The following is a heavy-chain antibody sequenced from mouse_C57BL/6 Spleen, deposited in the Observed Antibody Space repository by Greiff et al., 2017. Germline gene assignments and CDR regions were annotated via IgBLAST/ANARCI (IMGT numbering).Heavy chain of an antibody. D-gene: IGHD3-1*01. CDR2: ISSGSSTI. CDR1: GFTFSDYG. J-gene: IGHJ3*01. CDR3: ARGLH. V-gene: IGHV5-17*01. Sequence: EVHLVESGGGLVKPGGSLKLSCAASGFTFSDYGMHWVRQAPEKGLEWVAYISSGSSTIYYADTVKGRFTISRDNAKNTLFLQMTSLRSEDTAMYYCARGLHWGQGTLVTVSA.